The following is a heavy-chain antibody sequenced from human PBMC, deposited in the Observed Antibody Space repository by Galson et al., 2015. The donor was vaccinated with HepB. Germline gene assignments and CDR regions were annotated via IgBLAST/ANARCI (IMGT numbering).Heavy chain of an antibody. Sequence: SLRLSCAASGFTFSSHGMHWVRQAPGKGLEWVAFIRYDGSNKYYADSVKGRFTISRDNSKNTLYLQMNSLRAEDTAVYYCATELPKPGIAVARYYYYGMDVWGQGTTVTVSS. CDR3: ATELPKPGIAVARYYYYGMDV. J-gene: IGHJ6*02. V-gene: IGHV3-30*02. D-gene: IGHD6-19*01. CDR2: IRYDGSNK. CDR1: GFTFSSHG.